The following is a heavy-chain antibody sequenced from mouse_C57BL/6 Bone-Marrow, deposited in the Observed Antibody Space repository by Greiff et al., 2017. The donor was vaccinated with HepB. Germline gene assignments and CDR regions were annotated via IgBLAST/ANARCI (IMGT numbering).Heavy chain of an antibody. Sequence: EVKLVESGGGLVKPGGSLKLSCAASGFTFSSYAMSWVRQTPEKRLEWVATISDGGSYTYYPDNVKGRFTISRDNAKNNLYLQMSHLKSEDTAMYYCARGAYYDYDGFAYWGQGTLVTVSA. D-gene: IGHD2-4*01. V-gene: IGHV5-4*03. J-gene: IGHJ3*01. CDR3: ARGAYYDYDGFAY. CDR2: ISDGGSYT. CDR1: GFTFSSYA.